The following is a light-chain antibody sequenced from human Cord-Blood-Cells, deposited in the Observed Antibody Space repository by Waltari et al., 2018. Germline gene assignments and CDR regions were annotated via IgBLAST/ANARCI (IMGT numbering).Light chain of an antibody. J-gene: IGLJ3*02. CDR2: DVS. CDR3: SSYTSSSTLDWV. V-gene: IGLV2-14*03. CDR1: SSDVGGYNY. Sequence: QSALTQPASVSGSPGQSLTISCTGTSSDVGGYNYVSWYQQHPGKAPKLMIYDVSNRPSGVSKRFSGSKSGNTASLTISGLQAEDEADYYCSSYTSSSTLDWVFGGGTKLTVL.